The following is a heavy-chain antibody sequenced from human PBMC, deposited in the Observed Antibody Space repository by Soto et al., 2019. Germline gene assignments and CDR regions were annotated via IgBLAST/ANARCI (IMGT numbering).Heavy chain of an antibody. Sequence: PSETLSLTCTVSGGSISSYYWSWIRQPPGKGLEWIGYIYYSGSTNYNPSLKSRVTISVDTSKNQFSLKLSSVTAADTAVYYCARDPRDGYNPFFDYWGQGTLVTVAS. CDR3: ARDPRDGYNPFFDY. V-gene: IGHV4-59*01. J-gene: IGHJ4*02. D-gene: IGHD5-12*01. CDR2: IYYSGST. CDR1: GGSISSYY.